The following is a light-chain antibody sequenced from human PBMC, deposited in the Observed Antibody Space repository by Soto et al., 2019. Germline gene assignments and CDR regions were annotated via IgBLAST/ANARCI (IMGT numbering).Light chain of an antibody. J-gene: IGLJ2*01. CDR2: NNI. CDR1: SSNIGAGYD. Sequence: QPVLTQPPSVSGAPGQRVTISCTGSSSNIGAGYDVHWYQQLPGTAPKLLIYNNINRPSGVPDRFSGSKSGTSASLAIAGLQAEDEADYYCQSYDTMLSGPGVFGGGTKLTVL. CDR3: QSYDTMLSGPGV. V-gene: IGLV1-40*01.